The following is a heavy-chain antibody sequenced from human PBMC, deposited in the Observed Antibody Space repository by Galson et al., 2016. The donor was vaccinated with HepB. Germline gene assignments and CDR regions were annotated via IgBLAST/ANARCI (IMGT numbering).Heavy chain of an antibody. J-gene: IGHJ4*02. D-gene: IGHD3-3*01. CDR1: GFTSGDA. CDR2: VSTNGRST. CDR3: AKDPDFWSGYCVD. V-gene: IGHV3-64*04. Sequence: SLRLSCAASGFTSGDAMHWVRQAPGKGLEYVSTVSTNGRSTYYVDSVRGRFTISRDNSKNTLFLQMNSLRAGDTAVYYCAKDPDFWSGYCVDWGQGTLVTVSS.